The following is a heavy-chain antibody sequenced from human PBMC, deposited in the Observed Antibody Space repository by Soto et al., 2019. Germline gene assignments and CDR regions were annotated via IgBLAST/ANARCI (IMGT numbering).Heavy chain of an antibody. J-gene: IGHJ4*02. V-gene: IGHV4-34*01. CDR1: GGSFSDYF. CDR3: ARDGYHYGSFYY. D-gene: IGHD5-18*01. Sequence: SETLSLTCGVYGGSFSDYFWSWIRQPPGKGLEWIGEINHSGGTNYNPSLKSRVTISVDASKSQFSLKLSSVSAADTAVYYCARDGYHYGSFYYWGQGTLVTVSS. CDR2: INHSGGT.